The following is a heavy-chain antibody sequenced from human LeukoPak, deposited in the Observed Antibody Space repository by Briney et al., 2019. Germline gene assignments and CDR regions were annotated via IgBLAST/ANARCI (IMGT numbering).Heavy chain of an antibody. Sequence: GGSLRLSCAASGFTFSSYGMHWVRQAPGKGLEWVAVISYDGSNKYYADSVKGRFTISRDNSKNTLYLQMNSLRAEDTAVYYCAKTAATEGIAAAGNDYWGQGTLVTVSS. V-gene: IGHV3-30*18. CDR3: AKTAATEGIAAAGNDY. CDR1: GFTFSSYG. J-gene: IGHJ4*02. D-gene: IGHD6-13*01. CDR2: ISYDGSNK.